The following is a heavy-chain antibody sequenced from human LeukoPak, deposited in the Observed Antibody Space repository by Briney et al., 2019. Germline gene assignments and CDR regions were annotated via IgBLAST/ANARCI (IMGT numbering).Heavy chain of an antibody. J-gene: IGHJ6*03. D-gene: IGHD6-19*01. V-gene: IGHV4-34*01. CDR1: GGSFNGYY. Sequence: SETLSLTCAVYGGSFNGYYWSWIRQPPGKGLEWIGEINHSGSTNYNPSLKSRVTISVDTSKNQFSLKLSSVTAADTAVYYCARGRGQWLVLAPSPVSPYYYMDVWGKGTTVTVSS. CDR3: ARGRGQWLVLAPSPVSPYYYMDV. CDR2: INHSGST.